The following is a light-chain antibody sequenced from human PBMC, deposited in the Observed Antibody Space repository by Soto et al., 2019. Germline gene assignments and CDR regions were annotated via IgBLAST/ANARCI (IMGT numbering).Light chain of an antibody. CDR2: KAS. V-gene: IGKV1-5*03. Sequence: DIQMTQSPSTLSASVGDRVTITCRASQSISTWLAWYQQKPGKAPKLLIYKASNLEGGVPSRFSGSGSGTEFTITIIGLQPDDFATYYCQQYNAYPLTFGGGTKVDIK. CDR3: QQYNAYPLT. CDR1: QSISTW. J-gene: IGKJ4*01.